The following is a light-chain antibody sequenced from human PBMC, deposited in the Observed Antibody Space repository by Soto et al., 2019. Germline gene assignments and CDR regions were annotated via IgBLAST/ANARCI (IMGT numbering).Light chain of an antibody. V-gene: IGLV2-14*01. CDR1: RSDVGGYDY. CDR2: EVS. Sequence: QSALTQPASVSASPGQSITISCTGTRSDVGGYDYVSWYQQHPGKAPKVIIYEVSNRPSGVSNRFSGSKSGNTASLTISGLQAEDEADYYCSSYTRSTTQGFGTGTKVTVL. CDR3: SSYTRSTTQG. J-gene: IGLJ1*01.